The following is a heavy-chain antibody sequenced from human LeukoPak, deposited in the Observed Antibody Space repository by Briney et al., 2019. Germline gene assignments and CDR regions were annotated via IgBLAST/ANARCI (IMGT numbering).Heavy chain of an antibody. CDR1: GFTFSSYG. CDR2: IWYDGSNK. V-gene: IGHV3-33*01. D-gene: IGHD5-12*01. CDR3: ARGGLRFDPRGWFDP. Sequence: GGSLRLSCAASGFTFSSYGMHWVRQAPGKGLEWVAVIWYDGSNKYYADSVKGRFTISRDNSKNTLYLQMNSLRAEDTAVYYCARGGLRFDPRGWFDPWGQGTLVTVSS. J-gene: IGHJ5*02.